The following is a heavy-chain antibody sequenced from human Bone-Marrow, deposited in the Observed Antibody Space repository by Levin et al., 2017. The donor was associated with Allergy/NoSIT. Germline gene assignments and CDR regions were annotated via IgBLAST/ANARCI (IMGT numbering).Heavy chain of an antibody. J-gene: IGHJ3*02. CDR1: GFTFSSYE. CDR3: AREMPTTGGDASDI. V-gene: IGHV3-48*03. D-gene: IGHD1-1*01. Sequence: GGSLRLSCAASGFTFSSYEMNWVRQAPGKGLEWLSFITASGSAALYAGSVKGRFTMSRDNANNLLYLQMHNLRAEDTALYYCAREMPTTGGDASDIWGQGTMVTVSA. CDR2: ITASGSAA.